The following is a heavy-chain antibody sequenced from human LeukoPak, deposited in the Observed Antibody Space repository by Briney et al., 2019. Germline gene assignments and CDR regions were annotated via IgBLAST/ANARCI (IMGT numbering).Heavy chain of an antibody. V-gene: IGHV1-69*04. J-gene: IGHJ4*02. CDR3: AREGEYCSGGSCYHFDY. CDR2: IIPILGIA. D-gene: IGHD2-15*01. Sequence: ASVKVSCKASGGTFSSYAISWVRQAPGQGLEWMGRIIPILGIANYTQKFQGRVTITAVKSTSTAYMELSSLRSEDTAVYYCAREGEYCSGGSCYHFDYWGQGTLVTVSS. CDR1: GGTFSSYA.